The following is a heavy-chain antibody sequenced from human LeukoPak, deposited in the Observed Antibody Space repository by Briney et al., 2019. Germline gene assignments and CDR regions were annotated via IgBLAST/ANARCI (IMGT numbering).Heavy chain of an antibody. CDR3: ARETDHGLYGSGSYWDY. J-gene: IGHJ4*02. CDR2: ISTYNGNT. V-gene: IGHV1-18*01. CDR1: DYTFTSYG. Sequence: GASVKVSCKASDYTFTSYGISWVRQAPGQGLEWMGWISTYNGNTNYAQKVQGRVTMTTDTSTSTAYMELRSLRSDDTAVYYCARETDHGLYGSGSYWDYWGQGTLVTVSS. D-gene: IGHD3-10*01.